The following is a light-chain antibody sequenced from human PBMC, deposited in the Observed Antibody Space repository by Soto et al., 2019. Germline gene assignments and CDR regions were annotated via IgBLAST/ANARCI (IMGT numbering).Light chain of an antibody. CDR3: QQYGSSPRT. V-gene: IGKV3-20*01. CDR1: QSVSSTY. Sequence: EILLTQSPGTLSLSPGERATLSCRASQSVSSTYLAWYQQKPGQTPRLLIYAASRRATGIPDRFSGSGSGTDFTLTISRLEPEDLAVYYCQQYGSSPRTFGQGTKVEIK. J-gene: IGKJ1*01. CDR2: AAS.